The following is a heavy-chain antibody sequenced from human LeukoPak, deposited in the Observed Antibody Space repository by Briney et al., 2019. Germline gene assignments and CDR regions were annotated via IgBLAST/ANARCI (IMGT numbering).Heavy chain of an antibody. V-gene: IGHV4-31*09. J-gene: IGHJ4*02. CDR2: IYNSGRSGKT. D-gene: IGHD1-1*01. CDR3: AVLDPPEGNWNDDYYIDY. CDR1: GGSISTGDYH. Sequence: PSQTLSLTCTVSGGSISTGDYHWNWIRQFPGKGLEWIGSIYNSGRSGKTFYNPSLKSRVTISVDKSKNQFSLKLSSVTAADTAVYYCAVLDPPEGNWNDDYYIDYWGQGTLVTVSS.